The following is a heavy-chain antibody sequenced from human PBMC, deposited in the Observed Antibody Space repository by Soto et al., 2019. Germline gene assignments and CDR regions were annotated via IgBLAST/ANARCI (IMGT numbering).Heavy chain of an antibody. V-gene: IGHV4-4*02. CDR3: ASAGLNDGLGSYRY. CDR1: SGSISSSNW. D-gene: IGHD3-10*01. CDR2: IYHSGTT. Sequence: QVQLKESGPGLVKPSGTLSLTCAVSSGSISSSNWWSWVRQPPGKGVEWIGEIYHSGTTNSNPSLTSLVTILLDKSKNQFSRKLSSVTAADTAVYYCASAGLNDGLGSYRYWGQGTLVTVSS. J-gene: IGHJ4*02.